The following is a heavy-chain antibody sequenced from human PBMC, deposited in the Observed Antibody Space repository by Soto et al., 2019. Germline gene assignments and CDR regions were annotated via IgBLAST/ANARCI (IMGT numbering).Heavy chain of an antibody. CDR3: AREFREINPNWFDP. V-gene: IGHV1-46*01. J-gene: IGHJ5*02. Sequence: ASVKVYFKASGYTFTSHDMHWVLQGPGHWREWMGIINASGGSTSHAQKFQGRVTVTRDTSTSTVYMELSSLRSEDTAVYYCAREFREINPNWFDPWGQGTLVTVSS. D-gene: IGHD3-10*01. CDR2: INASGGST. CDR1: GYTFTSHD.